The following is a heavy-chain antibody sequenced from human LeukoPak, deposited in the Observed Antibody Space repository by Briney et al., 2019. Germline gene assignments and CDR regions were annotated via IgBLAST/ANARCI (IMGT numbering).Heavy chain of an antibody. V-gene: IGHV3-7*01. J-gene: IGHJ4*02. D-gene: IGHD1-1*01. Sequence: PGGSLRLSCEASGFSFSGYWMSWGRHAPGKGLEWVANIKEDGSETYYVDSVKCRFTISRDNAKNALFLQMDSLTAGDTAVYYRARALPGKRFFYLDYWGQGTLVTVSS. CDR2: IKEDGSET. CDR1: GFSFSGYW. CDR3: ARALPGKRFFYLDY.